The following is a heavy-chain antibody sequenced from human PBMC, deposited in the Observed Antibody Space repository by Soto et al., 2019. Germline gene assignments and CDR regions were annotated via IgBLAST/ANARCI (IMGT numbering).Heavy chain of an antibody. CDR2: ISGSGGST. CDR1: GFTFSSFA. CDR3: AKDSTYCSGGSCRYYYYYYYMDV. D-gene: IGHD2-15*01. V-gene: IGHV3-23*01. J-gene: IGHJ6*03. Sequence: PGGSLRLSCAASGFTFSSFAMSWVRQAPGKGLEWVSAISGSGGSTYYADSVKGRFTISRDNSKNTLYLQMNSLRAEDTAVYYCAKDSTYCSGGSCRYYYYYYYMDVWGKGTTVTVSS.